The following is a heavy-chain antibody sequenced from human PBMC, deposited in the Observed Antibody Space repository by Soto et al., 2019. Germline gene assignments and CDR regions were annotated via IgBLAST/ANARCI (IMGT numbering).Heavy chain of an antibody. D-gene: IGHD2-21*02. CDR3: AREIVTAGGNNYFDP. Sequence: QVQLQESGPRLVKPSGSLSLTCGVSGGTVASSHWWSWVRQSPGGGLEWIGNVYHTGDTNFNPSLQSRVTISVDKSNNQFSLRLNSLTAADTAVYFWAREIVTAGGNNYFDPWGPGTLVTVSS. J-gene: IGHJ5*02. V-gene: IGHV4-4*02. CDR1: GGTVASSHW. CDR2: VYHTGDT.